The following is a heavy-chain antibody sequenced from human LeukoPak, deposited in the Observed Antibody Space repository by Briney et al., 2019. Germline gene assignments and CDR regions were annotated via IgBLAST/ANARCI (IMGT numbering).Heavy chain of an antibody. D-gene: IGHD6-13*01. Sequence: SQTLSLTCTVSGGSISSGGYYWSWIRQHPGKGLEWIGYIYYSGSTYYNPSLKSRVTISVDTSKNQFSLKLSSVTAADTAVYYCARSGQQLTTFDYWGQGTLVTVSS. CDR3: ARSGQQLTTFDY. CDR1: GGSISSGGYY. J-gene: IGHJ4*02. CDR2: IYYSGST. V-gene: IGHV4-31*03.